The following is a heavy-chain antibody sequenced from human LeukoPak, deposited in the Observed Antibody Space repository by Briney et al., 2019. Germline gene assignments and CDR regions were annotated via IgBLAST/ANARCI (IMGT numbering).Heavy chain of an antibody. J-gene: IGHJ5*02. CDR1: DYSISSGYY. V-gene: IGHV4-38-2*02. CDR3: ASATGGPTFNWFDP. D-gene: IGHD1-26*01. CDR2: LYHSRST. Sequence: SETLSLTCTVSDYSISSGYYWGWIRQPPGKGLEWIGTLYHSRSTYYNPSLESRVTISVDTSKNQFSLKLNSVTAADTAVYYCASATGGPTFNWFDPWGQGTLVTVSS.